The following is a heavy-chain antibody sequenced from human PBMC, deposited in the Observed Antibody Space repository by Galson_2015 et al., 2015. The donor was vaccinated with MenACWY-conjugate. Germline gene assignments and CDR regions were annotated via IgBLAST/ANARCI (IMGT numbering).Heavy chain of an antibody. V-gene: IGHV4-39*01. Sequence: IGSFYYSGRTYYNSSLKSRVSKSVDTSKNQFSLNLSSVTAADTAVYYCARHGGGWQQLGALNYWGQGTLVTVSS. CDR3: ARHGGGWQQLGALNY. J-gene: IGHJ4*02. CDR2: FYYSGRT. D-gene: IGHD5-24*01.